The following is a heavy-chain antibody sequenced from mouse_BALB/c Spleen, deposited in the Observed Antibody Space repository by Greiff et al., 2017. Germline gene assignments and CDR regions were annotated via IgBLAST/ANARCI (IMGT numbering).Heavy chain of an antibody. J-gene: IGHJ4*01. CDR2: ILPGSGST. V-gene: IGHV1-9*01. D-gene: IGHD2-2*01. Sequence: QVQLQQSGAELMKPGASVKISCKATGYTFSSYWIEWVKQRPGHGLEWIGEILPGSGSTNYNEKFKGKATFTADTSSNTAYMQLSSLTSEDSAVYYCARGGLRRGAMDYWGQGTSVTVSS. CDR1: GYTFSSYW. CDR3: ARGGLRRGAMDY.